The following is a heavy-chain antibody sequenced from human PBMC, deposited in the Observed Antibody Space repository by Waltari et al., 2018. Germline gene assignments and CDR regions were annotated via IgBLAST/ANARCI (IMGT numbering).Heavy chain of an antibody. CDR3: ARDNWSYYGGMDV. V-gene: IGHV3-21*03. D-gene: IGHD3-10*01. J-gene: IGHJ6*02. CDR2: ITTTSAYI. CDR1: GFSFNCYG. Sequence: EVQLEESGGGLVKPGGSLRLSCAASGFSFNCYGRTWVRQAPGKGLEWVSSITTTSAYIFYADSVKGRFTISRDNAKNSLYLQMNSLRAEDTAIYYCARDNWSYYGGMDVWGQGTTVTVSS.